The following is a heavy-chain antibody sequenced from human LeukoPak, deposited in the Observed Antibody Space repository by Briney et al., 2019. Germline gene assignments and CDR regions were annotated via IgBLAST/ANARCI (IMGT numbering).Heavy chain of an antibody. CDR1: GYSISSGYY. V-gene: IGHV4-38-2*02. Sequence: PSETLSLTCTVSGYSISSGYYWGWIRQPPGKGLEWIGNIYHSGSTYYNPSLKRRVTISADTSKNQFSLKLSSVTAADTAVYYCAREGPYFDYWGQGTLVTVSS. CDR2: IYHSGST. J-gene: IGHJ4*02. CDR3: AREGPYFDY. D-gene: IGHD3-16*01.